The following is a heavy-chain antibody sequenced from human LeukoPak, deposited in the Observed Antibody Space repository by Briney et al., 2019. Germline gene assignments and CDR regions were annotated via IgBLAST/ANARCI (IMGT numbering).Heavy chain of an antibody. V-gene: IGHV3-11*01. CDR1: GFTFSDYY. CDR3: AKGHTFTAP. CDR2: ISSSGTTI. D-gene: IGHD2/OR15-2a*01. J-gene: IGHJ4*02. Sequence: PGGSLRLSCAASGFTFSDYYMSWIRQAPGKGLEWVSYISSSGTTINYADSVKDRFTISRDNAKNSPYLQMNSLRAEDTAVYYCAKGHTFTAPWGQGTLVTVSS.